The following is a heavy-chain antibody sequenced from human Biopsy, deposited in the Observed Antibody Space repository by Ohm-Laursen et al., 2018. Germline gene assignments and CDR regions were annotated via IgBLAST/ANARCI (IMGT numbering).Heavy chain of an antibody. CDR1: GYSFPTYW. V-gene: IGHV5-51*01. D-gene: IGHD1-7*01. Sequence: ESLRISCKGSGYSFPTYWIGWVRQMPGKGLEWMGISYPSDSNTIYSPSFQGQVTISADKSISTAYLQLTSLKASDTAMYYCARNSGNYKYDAFDIWGLGTMVTVSS. CDR3: ARNSGNYKYDAFDI. CDR2: SYPSDSNT. J-gene: IGHJ3*02.